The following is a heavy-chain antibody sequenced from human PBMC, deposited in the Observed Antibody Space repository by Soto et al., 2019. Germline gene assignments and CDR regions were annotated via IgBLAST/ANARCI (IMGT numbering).Heavy chain of an antibody. CDR1: GGSISSGGYS. J-gene: IGHJ4*02. Sequence: PSETLSLTCAVSGGSISSGGYSWSWIRQPPGKGLEWIGYIYHSGSTYYNPSLKSRVTISVDRSKNQFSLKLSSVTAADTAVYYCASFYDFWSGLGVFDYWGQGTLVTVSS. CDR2: IYHSGST. V-gene: IGHV4-30-2*01. D-gene: IGHD3-3*01. CDR3: ASFYDFWSGLGVFDY.